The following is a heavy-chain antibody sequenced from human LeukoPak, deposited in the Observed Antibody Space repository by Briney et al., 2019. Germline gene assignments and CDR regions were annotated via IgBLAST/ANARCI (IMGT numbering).Heavy chain of an antibody. CDR2: IYYSGST. V-gene: IGHV4-39*07. J-gene: IGHJ3*02. CDR1: GGSISSNSYY. CDR3: ARVIGVIAPFDI. Sequence: SETLSLTCAVSGGSISSNSYYWGWIRQPPGKGLEWIGYIYYSGSTYYNPSLKSRVTISVDTSKNQFSLKLSSVTAADTAVYYCARVIGVIAPFDIWGQGTMVTVSS. D-gene: IGHD3-16*02.